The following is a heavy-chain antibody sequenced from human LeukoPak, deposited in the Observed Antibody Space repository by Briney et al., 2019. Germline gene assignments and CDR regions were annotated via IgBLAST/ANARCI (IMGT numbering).Heavy chain of an antibody. CDR2: ISSSSSTI. D-gene: IGHD2/OR15-2a*01. CDR1: GFTFSSYS. J-gene: IGHJ4*01. V-gene: IGHV3-48*01. Sequence: PGGSLRLSCAASGFTFSSYSMNWVRQAPGKGLEWVSYISSSSSTIYYADSVKGRFTISRDNAKNSLYLQMNSLRAEDTAVYYCERGRIRAPVYWGQGTMVTVSS. CDR3: ERGRIRAPVY.